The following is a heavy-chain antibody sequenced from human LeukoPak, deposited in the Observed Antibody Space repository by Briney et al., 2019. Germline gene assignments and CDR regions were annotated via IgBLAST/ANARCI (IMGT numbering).Heavy chain of an antibody. D-gene: IGHD3-22*01. Sequence: GGSLRLSCAASGFTFSSYSMSWVRQAPGKGLEWVSSISSSSGYIYYADSVKGRFTISRDNAKNSLYLQMNSLRAEDTAVYYCARSYYDSSGYYPSWYFDYWGQGTLVTVSS. CDR3: ARSYYDSSGYYPSWYFDY. CDR2: ISSSSGYI. J-gene: IGHJ4*02. V-gene: IGHV3-21*01. CDR1: GFTFSSYS.